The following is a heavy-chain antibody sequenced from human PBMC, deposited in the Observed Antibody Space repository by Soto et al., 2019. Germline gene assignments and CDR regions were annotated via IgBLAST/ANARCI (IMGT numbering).Heavy chain of an antibody. CDR2: VYWNDDR. Sequence: SGPTLVKPTQTLTLTCTFSGFSLSTSGVGVGRIRQPPGKALEWLGLVYWNDDRRFRPSLKSRLTITKDTSKNQVVLTMTNMAPADTATYYCAHRRPTATAISGPSAFDFWGQGTLVTVSS. CDR3: AHRRPTATAISGPSAFDF. V-gene: IGHV2-5*01. D-gene: IGHD4-17*01. CDR1: GFSLSTSGVG. J-gene: IGHJ4*02.